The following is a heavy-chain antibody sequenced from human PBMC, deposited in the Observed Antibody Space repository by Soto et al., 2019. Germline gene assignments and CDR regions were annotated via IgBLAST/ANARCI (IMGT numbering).Heavy chain of an antibody. CDR2: IYYSGST. D-gene: IGHD3-10*01. V-gene: IGHV4-39*01. J-gene: IGHJ4*02. CDR3: ARRRGFGELTFDY. Sequence: QLQLQESGPGLVKPSETLSLTCTVSGGSISSSSYYWGWIRQPPGKGLEWIGSIYYSGSTYYNPSLKSRVNISVDTSKNQFSLKLSSVTAADTAVYYCARRRGFGELTFDYWGQGTLVTVSS. CDR1: GGSISSSSYY.